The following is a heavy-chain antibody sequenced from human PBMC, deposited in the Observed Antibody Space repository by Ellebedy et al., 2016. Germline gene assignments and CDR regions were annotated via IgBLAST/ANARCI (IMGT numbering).Heavy chain of an antibody. CDR2: ISGDAGSS. Sequence: GESLKISCAASGFTFSSYALSWVRQAPGKGLEWVSAISGDAGSSYYADSVRGRFTMSRDNSKNTLYLQMNSLRAEDTAVYYCAKEGGFNYYGSGSYQDYWGQGSLVTVSS. CDR1: GFTFSSYA. J-gene: IGHJ4*02. V-gene: IGHV3-23*01. D-gene: IGHD3-10*01. CDR3: AKEGGFNYYGSGSYQDY.